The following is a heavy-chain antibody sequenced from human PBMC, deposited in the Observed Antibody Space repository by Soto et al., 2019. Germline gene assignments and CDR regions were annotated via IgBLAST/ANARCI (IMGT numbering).Heavy chain of an antibody. CDR3: AKDGQWQRPDDYDSAIDY. V-gene: IGHV3-23*01. CDR1: GFTFSSYA. Sequence: GGSLRLSCAASGFTFSSYAMSWVRQAPGKGLEWVSAISGSGGSTYYADSVKGRFTISRDNSKNTLYLQMNSLRAEDTDVYYCAKDGQWQRPDDYDSAIDYWGQGTMVTVSS. CDR2: ISGSGGST. J-gene: IGHJ4*01. D-gene: IGHD4-17*01.